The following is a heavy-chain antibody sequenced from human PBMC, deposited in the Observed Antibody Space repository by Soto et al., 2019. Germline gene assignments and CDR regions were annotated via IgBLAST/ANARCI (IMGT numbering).Heavy chain of an antibody. CDR3: ARWSSYNDDKSGYLDY. CDR1: GFTFSSYA. J-gene: IGHJ4*02. V-gene: IGHV3-23*01. CDR2: ISGSGGST. Sequence: GGSLRLSCAASGFTFSSYAMSWVRQAPGKGLEWVSAISGSGGSTYYGDSVKGRFTISRDNSKNTLDLQMNSLRGEDTAVYYCARWSSYNDDKSGYLDYWGQGTPVTVSS. D-gene: IGHD3-22*01.